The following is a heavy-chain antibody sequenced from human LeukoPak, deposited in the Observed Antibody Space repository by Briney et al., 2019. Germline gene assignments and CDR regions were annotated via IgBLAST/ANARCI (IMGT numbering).Heavy chain of an antibody. J-gene: IGHJ6*02. CDR3: ARGDYIVVVTDLYYYGMDV. V-gene: IGHV1-69*13. Sequence: GASVKVSCKASGYTFTSYYMHWVRQAPRQGLEWMGGIIPIFGTANYAQKFQGRVTITADESTSTAYMELSSLRSEDTAVYYCARGDYIVVVTDLYYYGMDVWGQGTTVTVSS. CDR2: IIPIFGTA. D-gene: IGHD2-21*02. CDR1: GYTFTSYY.